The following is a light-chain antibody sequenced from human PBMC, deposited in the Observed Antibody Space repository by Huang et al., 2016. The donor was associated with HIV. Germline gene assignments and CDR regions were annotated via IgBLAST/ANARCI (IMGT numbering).Light chain of an antibody. CDR1: QSISSSY. CDR2: VAS. Sequence: EIVLTQSPGTLSLSPWERATLSCRASQSISSSYLAWYQQKPGQAPRLLIYVASSRAAGIPDRFSGSGSGTDFTLTISRLEPEDLGVYYCQQYGTAPWSFGQGTKVEIK. CDR3: QQYGTAPWS. V-gene: IGKV3-20*01. J-gene: IGKJ1*01.